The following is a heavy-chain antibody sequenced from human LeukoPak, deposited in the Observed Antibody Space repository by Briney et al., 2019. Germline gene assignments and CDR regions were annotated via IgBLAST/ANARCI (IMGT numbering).Heavy chain of an antibody. CDR1: GGSFSGYY. V-gene: IGHV4-34*01. CDR3: ARPKGASSGWYLSPYYFDY. J-gene: IGHJ4*02. Sequence: PSETLSLTCAVYGGSFSGYYWSWIRQPPGKGLEWIGEINHSGSTNYNPSLKSRVTISVDTSKNQFSLKLSSVTAADTAVYYCARPKGASSGWYLSPYYFDYWGQGTLVTVSS. D-gene: IGHD6-19*01. CDR2: INHSGST.